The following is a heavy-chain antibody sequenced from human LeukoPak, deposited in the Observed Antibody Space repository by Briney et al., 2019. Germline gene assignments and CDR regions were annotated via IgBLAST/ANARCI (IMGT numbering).Heavy chain of an antibody. CDR3: ARDGGSGNPGADY. Sequence: GGSLRLSCAASGFTFGSYWMSWVRQAPGKGLAWVANIKPDGSEKYYVDSVKGRFTISRDNAENSLYLQMNCLRAEDTAVYYCARDGGSGNPGADYWGQGTLVTVSS. CDR2: IKPDGSEK. V-gene: IGHV3-7*01. CDR1: GFTFGSYW. D-gene: IGHD2-15*01. J-gene: IGHJ4*02.